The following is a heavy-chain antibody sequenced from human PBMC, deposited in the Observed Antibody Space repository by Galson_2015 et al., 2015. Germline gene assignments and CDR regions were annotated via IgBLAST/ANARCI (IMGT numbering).Heavy chain of an antibody. D-gene: IGHD3-3*01. Sequence: SLRLSCAASGFTFSNAWMSWVRQAPGKGLEWVGRIKSKTDGGTTDYAAPVKGRFTISRDDSKNTLYLQMNSLKTEDTAVYYCTTDGLYYDFWSGHPPPDYWAREPWSPSPQ. V-gene: IGHV3-15*01. CDR2: IKSKTDGGTT. CDR1: GFTFSNAW. J-gene: IGHJ4*02. CDR3: TTDGLYYDFWSGHPPPDY.